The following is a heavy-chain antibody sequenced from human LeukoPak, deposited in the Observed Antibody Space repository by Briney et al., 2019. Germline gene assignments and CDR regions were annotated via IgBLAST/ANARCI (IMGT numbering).Heavy chain of an antibody. CDR3: ASITYIGSGRPIDY. CDR2: IYPDDSDT. D-gene: IGHD3-10*01. J-gene: IGHJ4*02. CDR1: GYRFNAYW. Sequence: GESLKICCKGSGYRFNAYWIAWVRQMPGKGLEWMGIIYPDDSDTRYSPSFQGHVTISADKSISTAYLQWSSLKASDTAMYYCASITYIGSGRPIDYWGQGTLVTVSS. V-gene: IGHV5-51*01.